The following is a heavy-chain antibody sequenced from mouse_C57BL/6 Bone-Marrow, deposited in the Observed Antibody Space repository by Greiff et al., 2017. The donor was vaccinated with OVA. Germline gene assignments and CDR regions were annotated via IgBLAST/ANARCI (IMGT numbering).Heavy chain of an antibody. CDR2: IYPGDGDT. D-gene: IGHD1-1*01. CDR3: ARRRSSCYWYFDV. Sequence: QVQLQQSGAELVKPGASVKISCKASGYAFSSYWMNWVKQRPGKGLEWIGQIYPGDGDTNYNGKFKGKATLTADKSSSTAYMQLSSLTSEDSAVYFCARRRSSCYWYFDVWGTGTTVTVSS. J-gene: IGHJ1*03. CDR1: GYAFSSYW. V-gene: IGHV1-80*01.